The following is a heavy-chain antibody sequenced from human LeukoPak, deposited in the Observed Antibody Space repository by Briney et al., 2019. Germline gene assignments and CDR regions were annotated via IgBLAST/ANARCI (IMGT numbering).Heavy chain of an antibody. CDR3: AHRRQYSNYCFDY. CDR2: IYWDDDK. CDR1: GFSLNTSGVG. D-gene: IGHD4-11*01. Sequence: SGPTLVKPTQTLTVTCTFSGFSLNTSGVGVGWIRQPPGKALEWLALIYWDDDKRYNPSLKNRLTVTKDTSRNQVVLTMTNMDPLDTATYYCAHRRQYSNYCFDYWGQGTRATVSS. J-gene: IGHJ4*02. V-gene: IGHV2-5*02.